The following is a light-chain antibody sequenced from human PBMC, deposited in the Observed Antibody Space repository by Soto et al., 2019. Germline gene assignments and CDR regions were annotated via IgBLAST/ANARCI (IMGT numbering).Light chain of an antibody. CDR3: QSYDSSARV. J-gene: IGLJ1*01. Sequence: QAVVTQPPSVSGAQGERVTISCTGSSSNIGAGYDVHWYQQLPGTAPKLLIYVNSNRPSGVPDRFSGSKSGTSASLAITGLQAEDEADYYCQSYDSSARVFGTGTKLTVL. CDR1: SSNIGAGYD. CDR2: VNS. V-gene: IGLV1-40*01.